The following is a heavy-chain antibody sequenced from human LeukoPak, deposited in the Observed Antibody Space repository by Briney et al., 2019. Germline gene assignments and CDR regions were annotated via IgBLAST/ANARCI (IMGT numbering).Heavy chain of an antibody. J-gene: IGHJ3*02. CDR2: IRQDGSEK. CDR3: AKGSSRPPNAFDI. D-gene: IGHD6-6*01. Sequence: GGSLRLSCAASGFTFSGHWMSWVRQAPGKGLEWVASIRQDGSEKHYVDSVEGRLTISRDNAKNSLHLQMNSLRAEDTAVYYCAKGSSRPPNAFDIWGQGTLVTVSS. CDR1: GFTFSGHW. V-gene: IGHV3-7*01.